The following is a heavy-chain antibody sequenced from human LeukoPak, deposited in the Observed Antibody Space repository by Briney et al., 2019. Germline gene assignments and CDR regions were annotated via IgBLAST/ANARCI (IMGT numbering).Heavy chain of an antibody. V-gene: IGHV3-66*01. CDR2: IYSGGST. D-gene: IGHD3-10*01. Sequence: PGGSLRLSCAASGFTVSSNYMSWVRQAPGKGLEWVSVIYSGGSTYYADSVKGRFTISRDNSKNTLYLQMNSLRAEDTAVYYCARAMVRGVQPYYYGMDVWGQGTTVTVSS. CDR1: GFTVSSNY. CDR3: ARAMVRGVQPYYYGMDV. J-gene: IGHJ6*02.